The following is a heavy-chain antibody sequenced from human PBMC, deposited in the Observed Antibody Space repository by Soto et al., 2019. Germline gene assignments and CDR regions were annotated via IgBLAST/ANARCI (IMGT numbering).Heavy chain of an antibody. D-gene: IGHD5-12*01. J-gene: IGHJ3*02. Sequence: QVQLVQSGAEMKKPGSSVKVSCKTSGGTFNSYAISWVRQAPGQGLEWMGGIIPIFGSENYAQKFQGRVTITADESTSTAYMELSSLRSEDTAVYYCARGRGYDNLDPFDIWGQGTMVAVSS. CDR3: ARGRGYDNLDPFDI. CDR1: GGTFNSYA. V-gene: IGHV1-69*01. CDR2: IIPIFGSE.